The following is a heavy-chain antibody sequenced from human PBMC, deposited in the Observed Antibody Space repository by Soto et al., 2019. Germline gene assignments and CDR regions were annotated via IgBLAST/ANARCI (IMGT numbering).Heavy chain of an antibody. J-gene: IGHJ4*02. CDR1: GYSFTDYF. Sequence: QVQLVQSGAEVKKPGASVEVSCKASGYSFTDYFIHWVRQAPGQGLEWMGWVNPNTGVTKYIQKFQCRVIMTRDTSISTAYMVLSGLTSDDTAVYYCARSLSTKGARPDFWGQGTLVTVSS. CDR2: VNPNTGVT. D-gene: IGHD6-6*01. CDR3: ARSLSTKGARPDF. V-gene: IGHV1-2*02.